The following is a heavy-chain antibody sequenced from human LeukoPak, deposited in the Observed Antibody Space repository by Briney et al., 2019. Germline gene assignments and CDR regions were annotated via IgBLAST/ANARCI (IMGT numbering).Heavy chain of an antibody. CDR2: ISGSDGST. CDR3: AKGRSDILTGDTVGRYYGMDV. J-gene: IGHJ6*02. Sequence: PGGSLRLSCTASGFTFSNYAINWVRQAPGKGLEWVSAISGSDGSTHYAGSVKGRFTISRDNSKNTLYLQMNSLRAEDTAVYYCAKGRSDILTGDTVGRYYGMDVWGQGTTVTVSS. CDR1: GFTFSNYA. V-gene: IGHV3-23*01. D-gene: IGHD3-9*01.